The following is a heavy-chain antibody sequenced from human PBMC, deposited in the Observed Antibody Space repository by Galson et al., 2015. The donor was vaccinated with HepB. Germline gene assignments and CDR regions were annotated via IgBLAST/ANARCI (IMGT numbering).Heavy chain of an antibody. CDR2: IKQDGSAK. CDR3: ARVRGGCYFGYYFDY. V-gene: IGHV3-7*01. CDR1: GFTFSKCW. J-gene: IGHJ4*02. Sequence: SLRLSCAASGFTFSKCWMSWVRQAPGKGLEWVANIKQDGSAKNNVDAVKGRFTISRDNAKNSLYLQMNSLRAEDAAVYYCARVRGGCYFGYYFDYWGQGTLVTVSS. D-gene: IGHD3-10*01.